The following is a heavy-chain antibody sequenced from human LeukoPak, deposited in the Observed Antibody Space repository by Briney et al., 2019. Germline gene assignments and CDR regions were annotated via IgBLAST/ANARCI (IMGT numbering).Heavy chain of an antibody. CDR2: ISAYNGNT. Sequence: ASVKVSCKASGGTFSSYAISWVRQAPGQGLEWMGWISAYNGNTNYAQKLQGRVTMTTDTSTSTAYMELRSLRSDDTAVYYCARDADCGGDCYYYYGMDVWGQGTTVTVSS. D-gene: IGHD2-21*02. CDR3: ARDADCGGDCYYYYGMDV. CDR1: GGTFSSYA. V-gene: IGHV1-18*01. J-gene: IGHJ6*02.